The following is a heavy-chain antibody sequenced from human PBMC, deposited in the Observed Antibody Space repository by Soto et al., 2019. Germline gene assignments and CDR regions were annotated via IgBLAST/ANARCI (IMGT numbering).Heavy chain of an antibody. Sequence: SGPTLVNPTQTLTLTCTFSGFSLSTSGMRVSWIRQRPGNALEWLARIDWDDDKFYSTSLKTRLTISKDTSKNQVVLTMTNMDPVDTATYYCARNSYYDILTGYQWYWFDPWGQGTLVTVSS. CDR2: IDWDDDK. J-gene: IGHJ5*02. CDR1: GFSLSTSGMR. D-gene: IGHD3-9*01. V-gene: IGHV2-70*04. CDR3: ARNSYYDILTGYQWYWFDP.